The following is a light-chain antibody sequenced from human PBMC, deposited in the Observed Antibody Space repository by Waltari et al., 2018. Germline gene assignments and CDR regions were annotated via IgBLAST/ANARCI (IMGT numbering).Light chain of an antibody. CDR1: QRVSRW. V-gene: IGKV3-20*01. J-gene: IGKJ1*01. Sequence: EIVLTQSPGTLSLSQGERATLACRARQRVSRWLAWYQQKPGQPPRLLIYGASSRANGIPDRFSGSGSGTDFSLTISRLEPEDSAVYYCQKYGTLPATFGQGTKVEVK. CDR3: QKYGTLPAT. CDR2: GAS.